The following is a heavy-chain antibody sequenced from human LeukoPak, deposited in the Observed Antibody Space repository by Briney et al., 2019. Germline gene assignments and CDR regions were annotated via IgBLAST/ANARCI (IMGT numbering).Heavy chain of an antibody. V-gene: IGHV3-48*01. Sequence: PGGSLRLSCAASGFTFSSCSMNWVRQAPGKGLEWVSYISSSSSTIYYADSVKGRFTISRDNAKNSLYLQMNSLRAEDTAVYYCARASGCGGDCYAFDYWGQGTLVTVSS. CDR2: ISSSSSTI. CDR1: GFTFSSCS. D-gene: IGHD2-21*01. CDR3: ARASGCGGDCYAFDY. J-gene: IGHJ4*02.